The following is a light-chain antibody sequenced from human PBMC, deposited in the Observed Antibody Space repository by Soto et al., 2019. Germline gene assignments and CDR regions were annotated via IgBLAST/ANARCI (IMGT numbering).Light chain of an antibody. CDR2: KSS. V-gene: IGKV1-5*03. CDR1: QGVGDW. J-gene: IGKJ2*01. Sequence: IQMTQSPSTLSASVGDRVTITCRASQGVGDWLAWYQQKPGKAPKVLIYKSSTLHSGVPSRFSGSGSGTECTLTISSLQPDDFATYYCQQYDSYSTFGQGTKLEIK. CDR3: QQYDSYST.